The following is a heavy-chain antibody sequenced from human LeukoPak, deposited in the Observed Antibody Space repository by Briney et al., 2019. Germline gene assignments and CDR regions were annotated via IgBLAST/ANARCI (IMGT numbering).Heavy chain of an antibody. Sequence: SETLSLTCSVSGGSVSNYYWSWIRQPPGKGLEWIGYIYYSGSTNYNPSLKSRVTISVDTSKNQFSLKLSSVTAADTAVYYCARQGRDYGDFLFDYWGQGTLVTVSS. CDR2: IYYSGST. J-gene: IGHJ4*02. CDR1: GGSVSNYY. CDR3: ARQGRDYGDFLFDY. V-gene: IGHV4-59*08. D-gene: IGHD4-17*01.